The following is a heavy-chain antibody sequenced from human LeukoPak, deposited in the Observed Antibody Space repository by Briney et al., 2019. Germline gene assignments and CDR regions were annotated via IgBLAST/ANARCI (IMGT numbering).Heavy chain of an antibody. J-gene: IGHJ4*02. V-gene: IGHV3-23*01. CDR2: ICGSGGNT. D-gene: IGHD5-18*01. CDR1: GFTFSSYA. Sequence: GGSLRLSCAVAGFTFSSYAMNWVRQAPGKGLEWVSAICGSGGNTYYADSVKGRFTISRDNSKNTLFLQLNSLRAEDTAVYFCAKVGETAMIWGFGYWGQGTLVTVSS. CDR3: AKVGETAMIWGFGY.